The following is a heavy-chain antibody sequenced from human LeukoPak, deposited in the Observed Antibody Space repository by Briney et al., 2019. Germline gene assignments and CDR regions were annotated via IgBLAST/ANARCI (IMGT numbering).Heavy chain of an antibody. J-gene: IGHJ4*02. Sequence: SETLSLTCTVSGGSISSYYWSWIRQPPGKGLEWVGYIYYSGSTNYNPSLKSRVTISVDTSKNQFSLKLSSVTAADTAVYYCARVGVWPDYYFDYWGQGTLATVSS. CDR1: GGSISSYY. CDR3: ARVGVWPDYYFDY. V-gene: IGHV4-59*08. D-gene: IGHD1-26*01. CDR2: IYYSGST.